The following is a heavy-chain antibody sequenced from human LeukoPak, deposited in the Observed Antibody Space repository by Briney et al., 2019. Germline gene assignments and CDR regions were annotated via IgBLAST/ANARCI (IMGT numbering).Heavy chain of an antibody. D-gene: IGHD1-26*01. CDR1: GFTFSSYG. CDR2: ISYDGSNK. Sequence: GRSLRLSCAASGFTFSSYGMHWVRQAPGKGLEWVAVISYDGSNKYYADSVKGRFTISRDNSKNTLYLQMNSLRAEDTAMYYCAKEGAIVEYYFDYWGQGTLVTVSS. CDR3: AKEGAIVEYYFDY. V-gene: IGHV3-30*18. J-gene: IGHJ4*02.